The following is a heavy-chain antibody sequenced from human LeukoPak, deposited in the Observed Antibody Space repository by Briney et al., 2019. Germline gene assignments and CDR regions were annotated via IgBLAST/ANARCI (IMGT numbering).Heavy chain of an antibody. CDR2: ISADNGNT. J-gene: IGHJ6*02. CDR3: AVADPNPGGYYLLYYYYGMDV. V-gene: IGHV1-18*01. CDR1: GYTFTSYG. D-gene: IGHD3-22*01. Sequence: GASVRVSCKASGYTFTSYGISWVRQAPGQGLEWMGWISADNGNTKYAQKLQGRVTMTTDTSTSTAYMELRSLRSDDTAVYYCAVADPNPGGYYLLYYYYGMDVWGQGTTVTVSS.